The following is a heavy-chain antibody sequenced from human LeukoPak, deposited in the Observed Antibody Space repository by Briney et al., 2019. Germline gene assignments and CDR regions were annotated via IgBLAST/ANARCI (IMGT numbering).Heavy chain of an antibody. Sequence: SETLSLTCTVSGGSINSYYWNWIRQPPGKGLEWIGYIYYSGSTNYNPSLKSRVTISVDKSKNHFSLKLSSVTAADTAVYYCARYPPVSMIVVRGAFDIWGRGTLVTVSS. CDR2: IYYSGST. CDR1: GGSINSYY. J-gene: IGHJ4*02. V-gene: IGHV4-59*12. D-gene: IGHD3-22*01. CDR3: ARYPPVSMIVVRGAFDI.